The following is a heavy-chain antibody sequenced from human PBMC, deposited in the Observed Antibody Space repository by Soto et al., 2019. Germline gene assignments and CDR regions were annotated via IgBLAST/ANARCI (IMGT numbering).Heavy chain of an antibody. V-gene: IGHV1-24*01. J-gene: IGHJ6*02. CDR2: FDPEDGET. Sequence: ASVKVCCKVSGYTLNELSMHWVRQAPGKGLEWMGGFDPEDGETIYAQKFQGRVTMTEDTSTDTAYMELSSLRSEDTAVYYCATGPSSYYYYGMDVWGQGTTVTVS. CDR1: GYTLNELS. D-gene: IGHD6-6*01. CDR3: ATGPSSYYYYGMDV.